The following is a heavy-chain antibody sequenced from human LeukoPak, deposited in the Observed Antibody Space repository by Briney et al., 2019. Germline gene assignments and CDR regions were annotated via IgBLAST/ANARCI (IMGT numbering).Heavy chain of an antibody. CDR2: INYSGIT. CDR1: GGSISSESYY. V-gene: IGHV4-39*07. CDR3: ARHFTGPGTYTPYFGMDV. J-gene: IGHJ6*02. D-gene: IGHD3-3*02. Sequence: PSETLSLTCTVSGGSISSESYYWGWIRQPPGRGLEWIGNINYSGITSHNPSLESRVTLPVDTSNNQFSLRLTSVTAADTAVYYCARHFTGPGTYTPYFGMDVWGQGTTVTVSS.